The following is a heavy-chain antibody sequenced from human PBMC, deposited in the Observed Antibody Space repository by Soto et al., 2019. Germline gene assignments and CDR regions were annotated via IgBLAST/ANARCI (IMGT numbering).Heavy chain of an antibody. J-gene: IGHJ4*02. V-gene: IGHV1-2*02. Sequence: ASLKVSCNASGYTVTGDYMHWVRQAPGQGLEWMGWMNPNSGGTNYTQKFQGRVTMTRDTSISKAYMELSRLRSDDTAVYYCAREKRGSSRWYDGFEYWGQGTLVTVSS. CDR1: GYTVTGDY. D-gene: IGHD6-19*01. CDR3: AREKRGSSRWYDGFEY. CDR2: MNPNSGGT.